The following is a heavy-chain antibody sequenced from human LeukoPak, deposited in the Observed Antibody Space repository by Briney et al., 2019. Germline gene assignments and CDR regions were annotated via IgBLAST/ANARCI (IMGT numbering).Heavy chain of an antibody. CDR1: GFTFSNAW. J-gene: IGHJ5*02. CDR2: IKSKTDGGTT. V-gene: IGHV3-15*01. D-gene: IGHD3-10*01. CDR3: TTRITMVRGALDP. Sequence: KPGGSLRLSCAASGFTFSNAWMSWVRQAPGKGLEWVGRIKSKTDGGTTDYAAPVKGRFTISRDDSKNTLYLQMNSLKTEDTAVYYCTTRITMVRGALDPWGQGTLVTVSS.